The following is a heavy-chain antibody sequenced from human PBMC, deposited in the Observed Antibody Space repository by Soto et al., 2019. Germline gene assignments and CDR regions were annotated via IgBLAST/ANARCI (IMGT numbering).Heavy chain of an antibody. V-gene: IGHV1-18*04. D-gene: IGHD3-10*01. CDR2: ISAYNGNT. J-gene: IGHJ4*02. CDR3: ARESARTITMVRGAPDY. CDR1: GYTFTSYG. Sequence: ASVKVSCKASGYTFTSYGISWVRQAPGQGLEWMGWISAYNGNTNYAQKLQGRVTMTTDTSTSTAYMELRSLRSDDTAVYYCARESARTITMVRGAPDYWGQGTLVTVS.